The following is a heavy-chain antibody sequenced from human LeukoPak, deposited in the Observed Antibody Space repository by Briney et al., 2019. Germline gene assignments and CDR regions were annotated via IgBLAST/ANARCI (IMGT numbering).Heavy chain of an antibody. CDR3: AKLNPRRWFDS. J-gene: IGHJ5*01. D-gene: IGHD5-24*01. Sequence: SETLSLACTVSDGSIIAYYWSWIRQPAGKGLEYIGRIFPSGSTTYNPSLKSRVTMSVDTSKNQLSLKLTSVTAADTAVYYCAKLNPRRWFDSWGQGILVTVSS. V-gene: IGHV4-4*07. CDR1: DGSIIAYY. CDR2: IFPSGST.